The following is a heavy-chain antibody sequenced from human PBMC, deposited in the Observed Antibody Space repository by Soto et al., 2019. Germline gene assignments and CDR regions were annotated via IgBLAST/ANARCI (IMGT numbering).Heavy chain of an antibody. Sequence: SETLSLTCSVSGGSVSSSKCYWGWIRQPPGKGLEWIGSAYYSGETNYNPSLESRVTISVDTSKNQFSLKLSSVTAADTAVYYCARQSGFCSSITCYYYYMDVWGKGTTVTVSS. J-gene: IGHJ6*03. V-gene: IGHV4-39*01. CDR3: ARQSGFCSSITCYYYYMDV. CDR2: AYYSGET. CDR1: GGSVSSSKCY. D-gene: IGHD2-2*01.